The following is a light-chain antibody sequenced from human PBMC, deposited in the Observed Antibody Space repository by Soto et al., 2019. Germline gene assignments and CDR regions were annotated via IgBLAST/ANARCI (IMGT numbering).Light chain of an antibody. CDR2: VEVSGIY. CDR1: SGHSGYI. V-gene: IGLV4-60*03. J-gene: IGLJ2*01. Sequence: QLVLTQSSAASASLGSSVKLTCTLSSGHSGYIIAWHLQQPGQAPRYLMRVEVSGIYNKGTGVPDRFSGSSSGADRHLVIFNVQSEDEAEYFCETWDNDNVVFGGGTKLTVL. CDR3: ETWDNDNVV.